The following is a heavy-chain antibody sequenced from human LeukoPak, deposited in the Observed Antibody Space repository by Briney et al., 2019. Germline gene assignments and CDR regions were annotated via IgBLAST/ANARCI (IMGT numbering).Heavy chain of an antibody. J-gene: IGHJ4*02. CDR1: GVSISSSNW. CDR2: IYHSGST. CDR3: ASRIVVVVAASAINY. V-gene: IGHV4-4*02. D-gene: IGHD2-15*01. Sequence: PSETLSLTCAVSGVSISSSNWWSWVRQPPGKGLEWIGEIYHSGSTNYNPSLKSRFTISVDKSKNQFSLKLSSVTAADTAVYYCASRIVVVVAASAINYWGQGTLVTVSS.